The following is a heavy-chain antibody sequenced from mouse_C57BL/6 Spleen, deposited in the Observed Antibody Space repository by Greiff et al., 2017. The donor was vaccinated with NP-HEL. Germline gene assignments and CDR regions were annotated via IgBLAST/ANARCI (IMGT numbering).Heavy chain of an antibody. CDR1: GFNIKDDY. CDR2: IDPENGDT. V-gene: IGHV14-4*01. D-gene: IGHD2-4*01. Sequence: VQLQQSGAELVRPGASVKLSCTASGFNIKDDYMHWVKQRPEQGLEWIGWIDPENGDTEYASKFQGKATITADTSSNTAYLQLSSLTSEDTAVYYCTGIYYDYDGAGCAYWGKGTLVTVSA. J-gene: IGHJ3*01. CDR3: TGIYYDYDGAGCAY.